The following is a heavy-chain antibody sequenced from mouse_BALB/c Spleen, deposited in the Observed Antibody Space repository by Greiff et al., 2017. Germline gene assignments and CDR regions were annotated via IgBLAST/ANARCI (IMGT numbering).Heavy chain of an antibody. CDR2: VNPYNGGT. CDR3: ARSGYRYDGAY. D-gene: IGHD2-14*01. Sequence: EVQLQQSGPELVKPGASVKMSCKASGYTFTDYYMDWVKQSHGESFEWIGRVNPYNGGTSYNQKFKGKATLTVDKSSSTAYMELNSLTSEDSAVYYCARSGYRYDGAYWGQGTLVTVSA. CDR1: GYTFTDYY. J-gene: IGHJ3*01. V-gene: IGHV1-19*01.